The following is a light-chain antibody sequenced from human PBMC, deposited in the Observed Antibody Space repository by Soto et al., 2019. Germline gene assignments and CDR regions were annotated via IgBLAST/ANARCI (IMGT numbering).Light chain of an antibody. Sequence: EIVLTQSPGTLSLSPGERATLSCRASQSVSSTYLAWYQQKPGQAPRLLIYDASTRAAGIPDRFSGSGSGTYFTLTISRLEAEDFAVYYCHHYASSPWTFGQGAKVEIK. CDR3: HHYASSPWT. CDR1: QSVSSTY. J-gene: IGKJ1*01. CDR2: DAS. V-gene: IGKV3-20*01.